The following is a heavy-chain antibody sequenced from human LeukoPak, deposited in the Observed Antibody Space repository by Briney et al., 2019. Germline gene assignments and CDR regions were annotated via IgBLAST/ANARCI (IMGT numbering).Heavy chain of an antibody. J-gene: IGHJ4*02. D-gene: IGHD3-22*01. Sequence: GGSLRLSCAASGFTFSSYAMSWVRQAPGKGLEWVSVIYSGGSTYYADSVKGRFTISRDNSKNTLYLQMNSLRAEDTAVYYCARATPDYYDSSGYYGGEYYFDYWGQGTLVTVSS. CDR1: GFTFSSYA. V-gene: IGHV3-66*01. CDR2: IYSGGST. CDR3: ARATPDYYDSSGYYGGEYYFDY.